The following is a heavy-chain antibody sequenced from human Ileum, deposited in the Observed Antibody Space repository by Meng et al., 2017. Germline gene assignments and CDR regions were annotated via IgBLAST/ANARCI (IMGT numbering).Heavy chain of an antibody. J-gene: IGHJ4*02. Sequence: VRVNQWGAGMLKPSETLSLCCAVFGGSFNDYYWSWVRQSPGKGLEWIGQIHHSGRTNYKSSLERRVTISVDTSKSQFSLKLTSVTAADTAMYYCVRGPARETHDFDYWGQGALVTVSS. CDR2: IHHSGRT. CDR3: VRGPARETHDFDY. CDR1: GGSFNDYY. D-gene: IGHD1-26*01. V-gene: IGHV4-34*01.